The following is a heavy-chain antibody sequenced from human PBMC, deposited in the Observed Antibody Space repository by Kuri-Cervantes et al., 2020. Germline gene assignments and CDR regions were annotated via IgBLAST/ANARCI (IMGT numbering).Heavy chain of an antibody. CDR1: GGSVSSGSYY. CDR2: IYYSGST. Sequence: SETLSLTCTVSGGSVSSGSYYWSWIRQPPGKGLEWIGYIYYSGSTNYNPSLKSRVTISVDTSKNQLSLKLSSVTAADTAVYYCATPYCSSTSCPYNWFDPWGQGTLVTVSS. V-gene: IGHV4-61*01. D-gene: IGHD2-2*01. CDR3: ATPYCSSTSCPYNWFDP. J-gene: IGHJ5*02.